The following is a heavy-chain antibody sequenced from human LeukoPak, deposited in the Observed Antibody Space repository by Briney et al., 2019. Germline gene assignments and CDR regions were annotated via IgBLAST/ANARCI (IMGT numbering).Heavy chain of an antibody. D-gene: IGHD1-26*01. CDR1: GYTFTGYY. J-gene: IGHJ4*02. CDR2: INPISGGT. CDR3: AIDREHYFDY. V-gene: IGHV1-2*02. Sequence: ASVKVSCKTSGYTFTGYYIHWVRRAPGQGLEWMGWINPISGGTNYAQKFQDRVTMTRATSISTAYMELSRLRSDDTAIYYCAIDREHYFDYWGQGTLVTVSS.